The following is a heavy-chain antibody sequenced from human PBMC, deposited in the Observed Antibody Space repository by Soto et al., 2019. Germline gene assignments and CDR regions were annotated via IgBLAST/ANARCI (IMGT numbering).Heavy chain of an antibody. CDR3: ARVGPPYSRGWYADY. V-gene: IGHV3-33*01. Sequence: QVQLVESGGGVVQPGRSLRLSCAASGFTFSSYGMHWVRQAPGKGLEWVAVIWYDGSNKYYADSVKGRFTISGDNSKNPLYLQLDSLRAEDTAVYYCARVGPPYSRGWYADYWGQGTLVTVSS. D-gene: IGHD6-19*01. CDR1: GFTFSSYG. J-gene: IGHJ4*02. CDR2: IWYDGSNK.